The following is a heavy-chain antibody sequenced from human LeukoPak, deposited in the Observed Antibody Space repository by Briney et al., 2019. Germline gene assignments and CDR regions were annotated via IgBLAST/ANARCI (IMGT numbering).Heavy chain of an antibody. CDR3: ARIPLGYCSGGSCYGEYFQH. J-gene: IGHJ1*01. V-gene: IGHV1-18*01. CDR2: ISAYNGNT. Sequence: EASVKVSCKASGYTFTSYGISWVRQAPGQGLEWMGWISAYNGNTNYAQKLQGRVTMTTDTSTSTAYMELRSLRSDDTAVYYCARIPLGYCSGGSCYGEYFQHWGQGTLVTVSS. D-gene: IGHD2-15*01. CDR1: GYTFTSYG.